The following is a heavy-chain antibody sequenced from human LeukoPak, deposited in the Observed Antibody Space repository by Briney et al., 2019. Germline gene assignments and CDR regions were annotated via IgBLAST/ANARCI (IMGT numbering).Heavy chain of an antibody. CDR1: GFAVSSNY. CDR3: ARAGPGNDAFDI. CDR2: IYSGGST. V-gene: IGHV3-53*01. Sequence: GGSLRLSCAASGFAVSSNYMSWVRQAPGKGLEWVSVIYSGGSTYYADSVKGRFTISRDNSKNTLYLQMNSLRAEDTAVYYCARAGPGNDAFDIWGQGTMVTVSS. J-gene: IGHJ3*02. D-gene: IGHD3-10*01.